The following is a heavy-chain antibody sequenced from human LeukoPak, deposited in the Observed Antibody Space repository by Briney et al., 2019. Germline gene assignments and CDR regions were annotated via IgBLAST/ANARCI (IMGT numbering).Heavy chain of an antibody. CDR1: GGSISSYY. Sequence: SETLSLTCTVSGGSISSYYWSWIRQPPGKGLEWIGYIYTSGSTNYNPSLKSRVTISVDTSENQFSLKLSSVTAADTAVYYCASWGAYYYDSSGYYHDAFDIWGQGTMVTVSS. CDR3: ASWGAYYYDSSGYYHDAFDI. J-gene: IGHJ3*02. CDR2: IYTSGST. V-gene: IGHV4-4*09. D-gene: IGHD3-22*01.